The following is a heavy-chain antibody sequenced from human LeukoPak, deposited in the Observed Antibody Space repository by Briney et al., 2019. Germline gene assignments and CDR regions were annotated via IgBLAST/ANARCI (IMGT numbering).Heavy chain of an antibody. CDR1: GGSISSYY. D-gene: IGHD6-19*01. V-gene: IGHV4-59*12. CDR2: IYYSGST. CDR3: ARDLAVAGFGAFDI. J-gene: IGHJ3*02. Sequence: PSETLSLTCTVSGGSISSYYWSWIRQPPGKGLEWIGYIYYSGSTNYNPSLKSRVTMSVDTSKNQFSLKLSSVTAADTAVYYCARDLAVAGFGAFDIWGQGTMVTVSS.